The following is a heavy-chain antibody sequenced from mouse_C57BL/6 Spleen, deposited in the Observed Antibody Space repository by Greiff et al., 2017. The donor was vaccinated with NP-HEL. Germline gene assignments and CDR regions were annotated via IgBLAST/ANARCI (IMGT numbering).Heavy chain of an antibody. CDR2: INPGSGGT. Sequence: VQLQQSGAELVRPGTSVKVSCKASGYAFTNYLIEWVKQRPGQGLEWIGVINPGSGGTNYNEKFKGKATLTADKSSSTAYMQLSSLTSEDSAVYVCARGVYDLYAMDYWGQGTSVTVSS. D-gene: IGHD2-3*01. CDR1: GYAFTNYL. CDR3: ARGVYDLYAMDY. V-gene: IGHV1-54*01. J-gene: IGHJ4*01.